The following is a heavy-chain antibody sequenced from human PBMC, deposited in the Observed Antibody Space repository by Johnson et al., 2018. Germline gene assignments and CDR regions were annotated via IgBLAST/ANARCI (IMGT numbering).Heavy chain of an antibody. CDR1: GGSINNYY. CDR3: ARDVRGAFDI. CDR2: MYYTWSA. Sequence: QVELQESGPGLVKPSETLSLTCTVSGGSINNYYWSWIRQPPGKGLEWIGYMYYTWSANYNPSLKSRVTMSLDTSKNQSSLKLSSVPAADPAVYYCARDVRGAFDIWGQGTMVTVSS. V-gene: IGHV4-59*01. J-gene: IGHJ3*02.